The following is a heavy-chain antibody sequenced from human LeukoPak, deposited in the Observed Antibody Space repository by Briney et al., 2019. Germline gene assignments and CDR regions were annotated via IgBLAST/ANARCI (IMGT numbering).Heavy chain of an antibody. V-gene: IGHV1-2*02. CDR3: ARDLAARLPGGY. CDR1: GYTFTGYY. Sequence: ASVKVSCKASGYTFTGYYMHWVRQAPGQGLEWMGWIKPNSGDTKYAEKFQGRVTMTRDTSISTAYMELSRLRSDDTAVYYCARDLAARLPGGYWGQGTLVTVSS. J-gene: IGHJ4*02. D-gene: IGHD6-6*01. CDR2: IKPNSGDT.